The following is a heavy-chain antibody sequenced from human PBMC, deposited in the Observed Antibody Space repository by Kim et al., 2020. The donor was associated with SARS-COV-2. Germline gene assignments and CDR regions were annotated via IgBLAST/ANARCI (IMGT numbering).Heavy chain of an antibody. J-gene: IGHJ6*02. Sequence: GGSLRLSCAASGFTFSSYSMNWVRQAPGKGLEWVASISSSSSYIYYADSAKGRFTISRDNAKNSLYLQMNSLRAEDTAVYDCARDAVVAAVYYYYYGMDVWGHGTTVTVSS. CDR2: ISSSSSYI. V-gene: IGHV3-21*01. CDR3: ARDAVVAAVYYYYYGMDV. CDR1: GFTFSSYS. D-gene: IGHD2-15*01.